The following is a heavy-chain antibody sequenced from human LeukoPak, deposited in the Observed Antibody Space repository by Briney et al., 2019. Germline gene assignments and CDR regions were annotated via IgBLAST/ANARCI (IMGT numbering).Heavy chain of an antibody. CDR2: INHSGST. CDR1: GGSFSGYY. Sequence: SETLSLTCAVYGGSFSGYYWSWIRQPPGRGLEWIGEINHSGSTNYNPSLKSRVTISVDTSKNQFSLKLSSVTAADTAVYYCARGPTYDYDDAFDIWGQGTMVTVSS. D-gene: IGHD5-12*01. J-gene: IGHJ3*02. V-gene: IGHV4-34*01. CDR3: ARGPTYDYDDAFDI.